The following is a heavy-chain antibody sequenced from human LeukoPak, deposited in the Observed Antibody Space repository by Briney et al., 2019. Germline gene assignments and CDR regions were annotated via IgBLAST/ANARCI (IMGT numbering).Heavy chain of an antibody. Sequence: PSETLSLTCSVSGGSLNSGSYYWGWIRQPPGKGLDWIGYIYYSGSTYYNPSLQSRVTISVDTSKNQFSLNLSSVTAADTAVYYCARAWISARLFDYWGHGTLVTVSS. CDR2: IYYSGST. V-gene: IGHV4-39*07. J-gene: IGHJ4*01. D-gene: IGHD6-6*01. CDR3: ARAWISARLFDY. CDR1: GGSLNSGSYY.